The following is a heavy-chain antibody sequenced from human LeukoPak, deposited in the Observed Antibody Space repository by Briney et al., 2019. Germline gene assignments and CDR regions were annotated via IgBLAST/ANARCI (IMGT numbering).Heavy chain of an antibody. CDR2: IIPIFGTA. CDR1: GGTFSSYA. J-gene: IGHJ4*02. D-gene: IGHD3-22*01. V-gene: IGHV1-69*13. Sequence: GASVKVSCKASGGTFSSYAISWVRQAPGQGLEWMGGIIPIFGTANYAQKFQGRVTITADESTSTAYMELSSLRSDDTAVYYCAREFRYYYDSSGYQYPLDYWGQGTLVTVSS. CDR3: AREFRYYYDSSGYQYPLDY.